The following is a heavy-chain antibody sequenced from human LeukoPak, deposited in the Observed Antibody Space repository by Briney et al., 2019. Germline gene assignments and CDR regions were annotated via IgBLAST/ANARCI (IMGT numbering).Heavy chain of an antibody. Sequence: SVKVSCKASGGTFSSYAISWVRQAPGQGLEWMGGIIPIFGTANYAQKFQGRVTITADKSTSTAYMELSSLRSEDTAVYYCARDRYDSSGYYGAFDIWGQGTMVTVSS. J-gene: IGHJ3*02. D-gene: IGHD3-22*01. CDR1: GGTFSSYA. V-gene: IGHV1-69*06. CDR3: ARDRYDSSGYYGAFDI. CDR2: IIPIFGTA.